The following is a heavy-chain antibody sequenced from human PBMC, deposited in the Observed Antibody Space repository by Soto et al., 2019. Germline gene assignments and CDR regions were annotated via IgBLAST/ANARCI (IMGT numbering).Heavy chain of an antibody. CDR3: ASSYGSGYRAFDY. V-gene: IGHV1-69*02. J-gene: IGHJ4*02. D-gene: IGHD3-10*01. CDR2: TNPILSMS. CDR1: GDTFSFYS. Sequence: QVQLVQSGAEVRKPGSSVKVSCKASGDTFSFYSINWVRQAPGLGLEWMGRTNPILSMSNYAQRFQGRVTMTADKSTSTAYMELSGLTSEDTAIYYCASSYGSGYRAFDYWGQGALVTVSS.